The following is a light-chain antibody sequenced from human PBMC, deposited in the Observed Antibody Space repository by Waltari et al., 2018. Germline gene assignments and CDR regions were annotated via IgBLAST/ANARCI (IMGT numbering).Light chain of an antibody. J-gene: IGKJ3*01. V-gene: IGKV1-39*01. CDR2: RAS. Sequence: DIQMTQSPSSLSASVGDTVTITCQASQGIGSDLNWYQQKPGKAPKLLIYRASSLQSGIPFRFSGSGSGTDFTLTISSLQPEDFATYYCQQAYGYPFTFGPGTIPDI. CDR1: QGIGSD. CDR3: QQAYGYPFT.